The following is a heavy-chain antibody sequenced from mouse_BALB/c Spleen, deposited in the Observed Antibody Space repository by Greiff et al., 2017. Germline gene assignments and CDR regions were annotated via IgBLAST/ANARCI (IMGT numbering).Heavy chain of an antibody. Sequence: VQLQQSGPELMKPGASVKISCKASGYSFTSYYMHWVKQSHGKSLEWIGYIDPFNGGTSYNQKFKGKATLTVDKSSSTAYMHLSSLTSEDSAVYYCARYPYYYGSSSRYFDVWGAGTTVTVSS. D-gene: IGHD1-1*01. V-gene: IGHV1S135*01. CDR3: ARYPYYYGSSSRYFDV. CDR1: GYSFTSYY. J-gene: IGHJ1*01. CDR2: IDPFNGGT.